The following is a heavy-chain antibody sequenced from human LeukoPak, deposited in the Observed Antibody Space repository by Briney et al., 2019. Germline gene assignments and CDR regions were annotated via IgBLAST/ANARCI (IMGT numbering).Heavy chain of an antibody. D-gene: IGHD2-15*01. J-gene: IGHJ3*02. Sequence: PSETLSLTCAVSGGSISSGSYSWSWIRQPPGKGLEWIGYIYHSGSTYYNPSLKSRVTISVDRSKNQFSLKLSSVTAADTAVYYCASTLSVALHAFDIWGQGTMVTVSS. V-gene: IGHV4-30-2*01. CDR3: ASTLSVALHAFDI. CDR1: GGSISSGSYS. CDR2: IYHSGST.